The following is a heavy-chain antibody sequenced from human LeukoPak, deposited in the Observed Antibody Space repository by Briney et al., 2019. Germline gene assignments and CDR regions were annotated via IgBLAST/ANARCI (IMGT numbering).Heavy chain of an antibody. J-gene: IGHJ5*02. V-gene: IGHV1-58*02. Sequence: GTSVKVSCKASGFTFHTSAMQWVRQARGQRLEWIGWIVLGSGNKVYSHKFQDRVIITRDMSTSTVYMELDSLGSEDTAVYYCAAQRGASLHDFWSTRLFDPWGQGTLVTVSS. CDR3: AAQRGASLHDFWSTRLFDP. CDR2: IVLGSGNK. D-gene: IGHD3-3*01. CDR1: GFTFHTSA.